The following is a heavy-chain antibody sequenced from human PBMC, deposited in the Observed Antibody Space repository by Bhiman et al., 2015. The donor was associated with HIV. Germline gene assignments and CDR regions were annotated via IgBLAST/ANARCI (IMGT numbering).Heavy chain of an antibody. CDR1: GFTFSGSA. CDR2: IRSKANSYAT. CDR3: TTLNYYYDSSGPGAFDI. J-gene: IGHJ3*02. V-gene: IGHV3-73*01. Sequence: EVQLLESGGGLVQPGGSLKLSCAASGFTFSGSAMHWVRQASGKGLEWVGRIRSKANSYATAYAASVKGRFTISRDDSKNTAYLQMNSLKTEDTAVYYCTTLNYYYDSSGPGAFDIWGQGTMVTVSS. D-gene: IGHD3-22*01.